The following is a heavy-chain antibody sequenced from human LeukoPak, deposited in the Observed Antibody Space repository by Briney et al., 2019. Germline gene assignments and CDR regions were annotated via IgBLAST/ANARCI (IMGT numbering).Heavy chain of an antibody. CDR2: IGAYNGNT. Sequence: ASVKVSCKASGYTFTGYYMHWVRQAPGQGLEWMGWIGAYNGNTNYAQKLQGRVTMTTDTSTSTAYMELRSLRSDDTAVYYCARVGITMVRGVRYYYYMDVWGKGTTVTISS. CDR1: GYTFTGYY. CDR3: ARVGITMVRGVRYYYYMDV. V-gene: IGHV1-18*04. J-gene: IGHJ6*03. D-gene: IGHD3-10*01.